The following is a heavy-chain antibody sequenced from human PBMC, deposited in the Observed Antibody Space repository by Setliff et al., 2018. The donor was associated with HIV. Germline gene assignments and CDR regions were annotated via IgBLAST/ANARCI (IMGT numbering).Heavy chain of an antibody. V-gene: IGHV4-59*01. Sequence: SETLSLTCTVSGGSISTYYWSWIRQPPGKGLEWIGSIYFTGSSDNNPSLKSRVTLSVDTSKHQFSLKLSSATAADTAVYYCARVQMAYAAFDVWGQGTMVTVSS. CDR2: IYFTGSS. CDR3: ARVQMAYAAFDV. J-gene: IGHJ3*01. CDR1: GGSISTYY. D-gene: IGHD4-17*01.